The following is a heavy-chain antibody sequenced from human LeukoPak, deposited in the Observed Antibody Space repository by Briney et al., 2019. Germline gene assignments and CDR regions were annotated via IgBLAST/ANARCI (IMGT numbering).Heavy chain of an antibody. Sequence: PSETLSLTCTVSGGSISSSSYYWGWIRQPPGKGLERIGSIYYSGSTYYNPSLKSRVTISVDTSKNQFSLKLSSVTAADTAVYYCARRPGRWQWLVPTPRVGYYFDYWGQGTLVTVSS. D-gene: IGHD6-19*01. V-gene: IGHV4-39*07. CDR2: IYYSGST. CDR3: ARRPGRWQWLVPTPRVGYYFDY. J-gene: IGHJ4*02. CDR1: GGSISSSSYY.